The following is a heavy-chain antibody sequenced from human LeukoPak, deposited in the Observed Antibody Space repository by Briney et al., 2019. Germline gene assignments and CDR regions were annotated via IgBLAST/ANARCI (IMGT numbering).Heavy chain of an antibody. D-gene: IGHD6-19*01. V-gene: IGHV3-30*18. Sequence: GRSLRLSCAASGFTFSSYGMHWVRQAPGKGLEWVAVISYDGSNKYYADSVKGRFTISRDNSKNTLYLQMNSLRAEDTAVYYCAKTHAGWYPDYWGQGTLVTVSS. CDR2: ISYDGSNK. CDR3: AKTHAGWYPDY. CDR1: GFTFSSYG. J-gene: IGHJ4*02.